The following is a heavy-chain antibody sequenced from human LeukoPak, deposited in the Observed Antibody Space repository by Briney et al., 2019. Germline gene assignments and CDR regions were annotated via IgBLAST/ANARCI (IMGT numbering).Heavy chain of an antibody. CDR2: ISSSSSYI. V-gene: IGHV3-21*01. CDR3: AKVLVGATKRLQYYFDY. Sequence: GGSLRLSCAASGFTFSSYSMNWVRQAPGKGLEWVSSISSSSSYIYYADSVKGRFTIFRDNAKNSLYLQMNSLRAEDTAVYYCAKVLVGATKRLQYYFDYWGQGTLVTVSS. D-gene: IGHD1-26*01. J-gene: IGHJ4*02. CDR1: GFTFSSYS.